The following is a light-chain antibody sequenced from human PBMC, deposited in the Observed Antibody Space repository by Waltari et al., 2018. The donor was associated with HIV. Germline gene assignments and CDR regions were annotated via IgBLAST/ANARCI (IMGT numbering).Light chain of an antibody. J-gene: IGLJ2*01. CDR2: FGS. V-gene: IGLV3-21*04. CDR3: QVWDPSSDGII. CDR1: NIGSKS. Sequence: SYVVTQPPSVSVAPGQTAKITCEGNNIGSKSVHWYQQKPGQAPALIFYFGSDRPSGIPERFSSSRSLNTDTLTISRVEGADGADYFCQVWDPSSDGIIFGGGTKLTVL.